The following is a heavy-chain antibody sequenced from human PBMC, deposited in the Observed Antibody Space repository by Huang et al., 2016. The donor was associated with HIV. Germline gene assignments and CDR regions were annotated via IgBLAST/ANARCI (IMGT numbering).Heavy chain of an antibody. J-gene: IGHJ3*02. Sequence: QVRLHQWGTGLVRPSETLSLTCAVYGGPLSGHYWSWVRLPPGGSLEWLGEVNHRGSANYNPSRKSRRSMSIDTSKKQFSLKLGSVTAADTALYYCARSLMGEDPFDIWGQGTLVTVSS. CDR2: VNHRGSA. D-gene: IGHD3-16*01. V-gene: IGHV4-34*01. CDR3: ARSLMGEDPFDI. CDR1: GGPLSGHY.